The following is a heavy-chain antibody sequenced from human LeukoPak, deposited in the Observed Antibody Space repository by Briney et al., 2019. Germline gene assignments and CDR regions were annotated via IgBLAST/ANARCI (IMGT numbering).Heavy chain of an antibody. V-gene: IGHV4-34*01. D-gene: IGHD3-16*02. CDR3: ARSNIMITFGGVIVEDYFDY. CDR2: INHSGST. Sequence: PSETLSLTCAVYGGSFSGYYWSWIRQPPGKGLEWNGEINHSGSTNYNPSLKSRVTISVDTSKNQFSLKLSSVTAADTAVYYCARSNIMITFGGVIVEDYFDYWGQGTLVTVSS. J-gene: IGHJ4*02. CDR1: GGSFSGYY.